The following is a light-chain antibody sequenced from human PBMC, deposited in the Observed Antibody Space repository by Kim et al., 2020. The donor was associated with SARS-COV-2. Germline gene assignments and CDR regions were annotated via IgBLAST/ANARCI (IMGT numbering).Light chain of an antibody. J-gene: IGKJ1*01. CDR2: DAS. Sequence: EMVLTQSPGTLSLSPGERATLSCRASQSVSSNYLAWYQQKPGQAPRLLIYDASRRATGTPDRFSGSGSGTDFTLTNSRLEPEDFAIYYCQQYVISPTFGRGTKVDIK. CDR3: QQYVISPT. CDR1: QSVSSNY. V-gene: IGKV3-20*01.